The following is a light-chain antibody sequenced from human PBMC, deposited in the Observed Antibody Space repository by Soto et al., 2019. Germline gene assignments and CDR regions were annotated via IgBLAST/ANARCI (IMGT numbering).Light chain of an antibody. J-gene: IGLJ1*01. Sequence: QSALTQPPSASGSPGQSVTISCTGTSSDVGGYNYVSWYQQHPRKSPKLMIYEVSKRPSGVPDRFSGSKSGNTASLTVSGLKAEDEADYYGSSYAGSIDVFGTGTKLTVL. CDR3: SSYAGSIDV. CDR1: SSDVGGYNY. CDR2: EVS. V-gene: IGLV2-8*01.